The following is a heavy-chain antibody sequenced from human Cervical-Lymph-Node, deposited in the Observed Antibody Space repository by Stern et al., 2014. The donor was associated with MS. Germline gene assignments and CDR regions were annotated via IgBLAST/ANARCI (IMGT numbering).Heavy chain of an antibody. CDR1: GGTFSSFA. D-gene: IGHD3-10*01. CDR2: IIPMFGAP. V-gene: IGHV1-69*01. J-gene: IGHJ6*02. Sequence: LQLEESGAEVKKPGSSVRVSCKASGGTFSSFAIRWVRQAPGHGLEWMGGIIPMFGAPIYAQKFQGRVTITADASTSTAYMDLNSLRSEDTAVYYCASSVGELTPESVWGQGTTVTV. CDR3: ASSVGELTPESV.